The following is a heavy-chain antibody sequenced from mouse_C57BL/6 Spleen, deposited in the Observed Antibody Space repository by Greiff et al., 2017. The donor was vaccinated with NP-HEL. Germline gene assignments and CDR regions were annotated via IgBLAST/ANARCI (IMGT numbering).Heavy chain of an antibody. CDR3: ARSDDGYPDAMDY. CDR1: GYTFTSYW. CDR2: IYPGSGST. D-gene: IGHD2-3*01. Sequence: QVQLQQSGAELVKPGASVKMSCKASGYTFTSYWINWVKQRPGQGLEWIGDIYPGSGSTNYNEKFKSKATLTVDTSSSTAYMQLSSLTSEDSAVYYCARSDDGYPDAMDYWGQGTSVTVSA. V-gene: IGHV1-55*01. J-gene: IGHJ4*01.